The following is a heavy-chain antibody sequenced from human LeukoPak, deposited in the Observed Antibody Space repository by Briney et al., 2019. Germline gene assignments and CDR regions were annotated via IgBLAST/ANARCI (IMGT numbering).Heavy chain of an antibody. CDR1: GYTLTELS. J-gene: IGHJ5*02. CDR2: FDPEDGET. D-gene: IGHD3-9*01. Sequence: APVKVSCKVSGYTLTELSMHWVRQAPGKGLEWMGGFDPEDGETIYAQKFQGRVTMTEDTSTDTAYMELSSLRSEDTAVYYCATQSLGHYDILTDWFDPWGQGTLVTVSS. CDR3: ATQSLGHYDILTDWFDP. V-gene: IGHV1-24*01.